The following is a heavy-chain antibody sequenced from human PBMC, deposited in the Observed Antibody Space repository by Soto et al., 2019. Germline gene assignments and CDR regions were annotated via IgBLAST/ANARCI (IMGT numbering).Heavy chain of an antibody. J-gene: IGHJ4*02. CDR3: ARGLFLDY. D-gene: IGHD3-3*01. CDR2: INEDESNT. Sequence: GGALRLSCATSGFTFSNYWMHWVRQAPGKGPVWVSRINEDESNTNYADSVKGRFTISRDNAKNTLYLQMNSLRAEDTAVYYCARGLFLDYSGQGTRVTVST. CDR1: GFTFSNYW. V-gene: IGHV3-74*01.